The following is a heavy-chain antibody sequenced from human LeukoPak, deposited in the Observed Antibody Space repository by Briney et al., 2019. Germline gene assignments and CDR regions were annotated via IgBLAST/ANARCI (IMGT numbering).Heavy chain of an antibody. CDR3: TRDKAGHTDY. J-gene: IGHJ4*02. D-gene: IGHD6-19*01. V-gene: IGHV4-59*01. CDR2: FYYTGST. Sequence: PSETLSLTCTVSGGSISSYYWNWIRQPPGKGLEWIGYFYYTGSTNYNPSLKSRVTISVDTSKNQVSLRLTSVTAADTAVYYCTRDKAGHTDYWGQGTLVTVSS. CDR1: GGSISSYY.